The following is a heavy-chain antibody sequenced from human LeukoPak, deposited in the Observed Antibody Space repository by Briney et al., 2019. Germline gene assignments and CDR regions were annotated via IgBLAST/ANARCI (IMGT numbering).Heavy chain of an antibody. V-gene: IGHV4-34*01. J-gene: IGHJ4*02. CDR2: INHSGST. CDR3: ARGRPVVTYFDY. D-gene: IGHD3-22*01. Sequence: NPSETLSLTCAVYGGSFSGYYWSWIRQPPGKGLEWIGEINHSGSTNYNPPLKSRVTISVDTSKNQFSLKLSCVTAADTAVYYCARGRPVVTYFDYWGQGTLVTVSS. CDR1: GGSFSGYY.